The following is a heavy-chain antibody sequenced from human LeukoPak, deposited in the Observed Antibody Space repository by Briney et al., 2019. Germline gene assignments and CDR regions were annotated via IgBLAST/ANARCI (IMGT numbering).Heavy chain of an antibody. CDR1: GFTFSSYA. Sequence: GGSLRLSCAASGFTFSSYAMSWVRQAPGKGLEWVSAISGSGGSTYYADSVKGRFTISRDNSKNTLYLQMNSLRAEDTAVYYCARAPVVVPAVNRWFDPWGQGTLVTVSS. J-gene: IGHJ5*02. CDR2: ISGSGGST. D-gene: IGHD2-2*01. CDR3: ARAPVVVPAVNRWFDP. V-gene: IGHV3-23*01.